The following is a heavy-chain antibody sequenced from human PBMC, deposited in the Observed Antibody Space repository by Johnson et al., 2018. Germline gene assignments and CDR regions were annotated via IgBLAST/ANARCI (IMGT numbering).Heavy chain of an antibody. V-gene: IGHV3-9*01. CDR2: IYWNSDRI. CDR3: ARATYYYDTSGFGAFDV. CDR1: GFTFDDYA. D-gene: IGHD3-22*01. J-gene: IGHJ3*01. Sequence: VQLQESGGGLVQXGRSLRLSCSASGFTFDDYAMHWVRQVPGEGLEWVSGIYWNSDRIAYADSVKGRFTISRDNAKNSLYLRMNSLTVEDTALYYCARATYYYDTSGFGAFDVWGQGTVVTVSS.